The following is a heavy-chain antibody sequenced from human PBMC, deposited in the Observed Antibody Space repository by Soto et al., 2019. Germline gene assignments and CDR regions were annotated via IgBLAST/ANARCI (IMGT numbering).Heavy chain of an antibody. CDR1: GGTFSSYA. J-gene: IGHJ6*02. Sequence: SVKVSCKASGGTFSSYAISWVRQAPGQGLEWMGGIIPIFGTANYAQKFQGRVTITADKSTSTAYMELSSLRSEDTAVYYCARESTYYDYVWGSYRSPTPGMDVWGQGTTVTASS. V-gene: IGHV1-69*06. D-gene: IGHD3-16*02. CDR2: IIPIFGTA. CDR3: ARESTYYDYVWGSYRSPTPGMDV.